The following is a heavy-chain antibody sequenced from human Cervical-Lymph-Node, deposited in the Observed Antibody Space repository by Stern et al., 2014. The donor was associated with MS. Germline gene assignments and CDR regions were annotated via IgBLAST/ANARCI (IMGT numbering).Heavy chain of an antibody. CDR3: VRDLGGAAGY. Sequence: EVQLEESGGGLVQPGGSLRLSCAASGFTFSRYWMHWVRPGPGKGLVWVSRMNEDGSTTTYADSVKGRFTISRDNAKNTLYLQMDSLRAEDTAVYYCVRDLGGAAGYWGQGTLVTVSS. J-gene: IGHJ4*02. CDR2: MNEDGSTT. D-gene: IGHD3-16*01. CDR1: GFTFSRYW. V-gene: IGHV3-74*03.